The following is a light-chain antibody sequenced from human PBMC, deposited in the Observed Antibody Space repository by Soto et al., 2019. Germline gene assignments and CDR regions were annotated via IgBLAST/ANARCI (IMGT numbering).Light chain of an antibody. V-gene: IGLV2-8*01. CDR1: SSDVGAYKY. J-gene: IGLJ2*01. CDR3: SSHAGSSVV. Sequence: QSALTQPPSASGSPGQSVTISCSGTSSDVGAYKYVSWYQQYPGKAPKLLIYDVTERPSGVPDRFSGSKSGNTASLTVSGLQVEDEADYYCSSHAGSSVVFGVGTKLTVL. CDR2: DVT.